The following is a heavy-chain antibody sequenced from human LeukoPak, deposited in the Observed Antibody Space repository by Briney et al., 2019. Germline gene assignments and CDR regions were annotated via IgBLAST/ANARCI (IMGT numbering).Heavy chain of an antibody. CDR3: ARGVEPLAANTLAY. D-gene: IGHD1-14*01. CDR2: LYSDGNT. J-gene: IGHJ4*02. V-gene: IGHV3-53*01. CDR1: GFTFSNAW. Sequence: GGPLRLSCAASGFTFSNAWMSWVRQAPGKGLEWVSVLYSDGNTKYADSVQGRFTISRDNSKNTLYLEMNSLSPDDTAVYYCARGVEPLAANTLAYWGQGTLVTVSS.